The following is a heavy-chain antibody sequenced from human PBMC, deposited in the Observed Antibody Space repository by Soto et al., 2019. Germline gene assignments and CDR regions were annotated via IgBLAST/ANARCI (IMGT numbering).Heavy chain of an antibody. Sequence: PGESLKISCKGSGYSFTSYWIGWVRQMPGKGLEWMGIIYPGDSDTRYSPSFQGQVTISADKSISTAYLQWSSLKASDTAMYYCASPTVTTGNAFDIWGQGTMVTVSS. CDR2: IYPGDSDT. CDR1: GYSFTSYW. V-gene: IGHV5-51*01. J-gene: IGHJ3*02. CDR3: ASPTVTTGNAFDI. D-gene: IGHD4-17*01.